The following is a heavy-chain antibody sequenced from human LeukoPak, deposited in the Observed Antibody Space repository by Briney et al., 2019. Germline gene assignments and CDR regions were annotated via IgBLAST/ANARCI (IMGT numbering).Heavy chain of an antibody. D-gene: IGHD6-13*01. J-gene: IGHJ3*02. V-gene: IGHV1-8*03. Sequence: GASVKVSCKASGYTFTSYDINWVRQATGQGLEWMGWMNPNSGNTGYAQKFQGRVTITRNTSISTAYMELSSLRSEDTAVYYCARDHGSSKEDDAFDIWGQGTMVAVSS. CDR2: MNPNSGNT. CDR3: ARDHGSSKEDDAFDI. CDR1: GYTFTSYD.